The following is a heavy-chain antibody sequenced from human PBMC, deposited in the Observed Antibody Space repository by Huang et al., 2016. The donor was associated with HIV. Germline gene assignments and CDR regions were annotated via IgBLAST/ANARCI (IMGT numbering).Heavy chain of an antibody. CDR1: GGSISSYY. D-gene: IGHD6-13*01. CDR2: IHYSGRT. Sequence: QVQLQESGPGLVKPSETLSLTCTVSGGSISSYYWSWIRQPPGKGLEWIGYIHYSGRTNDNPALKSRVTTSVDTAKNQFFLKLSSVTAADTAVYYCARGGPYSRDYYYYGMDVWGQGTTVTVSS. CDR3: ARGGPYSRDYYYYGMDV. V-gene: IGHV4-59*01. J-gene: IGHJ6*02.